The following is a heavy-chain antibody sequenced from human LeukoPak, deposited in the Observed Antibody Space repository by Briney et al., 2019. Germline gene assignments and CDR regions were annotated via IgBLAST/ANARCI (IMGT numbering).Heavy chain of an antibody. CDR2: IYHSGST. Sequence: SETLSLTCSVSGYSISSGYYWGWIRQPPGKGLEWIGNIYHSGSTYYNPSLRSRVTISVDTSKNQFSLKLSSVTAADTGVYYCARHGGTRVTLVEVYYFDYWGQGTLVTVSS. CDR3: ARHGGTRVTLVEVYYFDY. CDR1: GYSISSGYY. V-gene: IGHV4-38-2*02. J-gene: IGHJ4*02. D-gene: IGHD4-11*01.